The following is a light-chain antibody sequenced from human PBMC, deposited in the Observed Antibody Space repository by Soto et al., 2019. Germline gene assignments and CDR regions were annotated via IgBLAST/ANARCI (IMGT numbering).Light chain of an antibody. CDR1: NIGSKS. CDR2: DDS. CDR3: QVWDSSSDHPSYV. V-gene: IGLV3-21*02. Sequence: SSELTQPPSVSVAPGQTARITCGGTNIGSKSVHWYQQKPGQAPVLVVYDDSDRPSGIPERFSGSNSGNTATLTISRVEAGDEADYYCQVWDSSSDHPSYVFGTGTKLTVL. J-gene: IGLJ1*01.